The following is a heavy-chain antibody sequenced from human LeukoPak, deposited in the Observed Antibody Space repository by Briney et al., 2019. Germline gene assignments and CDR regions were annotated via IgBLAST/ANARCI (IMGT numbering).Heavy chain of an antibody. CDR1: GFTFSSYS. V-gene: IGHV3-30*03. CDR2: ISYDGGNE. J-gene: IGHJ4*02. Sequence: GGSLRLSCAASGFTFSSYSMNWVRQAPGKGLQRVTSISYDGGNEYYADSVKGRFTVSRDNSKNTLYLQVKSLRPEDTAVYYCARGPTYQHSSGHDFDYWGQGTLVTVSS. CDR3: ARGPTYQHSSGHDFDY. D-gene: IGHD3-22*01.